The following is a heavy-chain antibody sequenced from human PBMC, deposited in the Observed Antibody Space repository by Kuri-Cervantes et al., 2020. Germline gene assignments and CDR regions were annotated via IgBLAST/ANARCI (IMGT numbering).Heavy chain of an antibody. CDR2: INPNSGGT. CDR3: ARAIGYYDSGKGKYYYYYMDV. CDR1: GYTFTGYY. D-gene: IGHD3-10*01. Sequence: ASVKASCKASGYTFTGYYMHWVRQAPGQGLEWMGWINPNSGGTNYSQKFQGRVTITRDTSASTAYMELSSLRSEDTAVYFCARAIGYYDSGKGKYYYYYMDVWGKGTTVTVSS. J-gene: IGHJ6*03. V-gene: IGHV1-2*02.